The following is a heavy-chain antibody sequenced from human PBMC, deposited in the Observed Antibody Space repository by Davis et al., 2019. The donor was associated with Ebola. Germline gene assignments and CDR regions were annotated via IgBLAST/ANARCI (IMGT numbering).Heavy chain of an antibody. D-gene: IGHD1-1*01. J-gene: IGHJ4*02. V-gene: IGHV1-3*01. CDR2: VHGGNGNT. Sequence: ASVNVSCKASGFTLTNYAIHWVRQAPGQRLEWMGWVHGGNGNTKYSQRFQGRVTITTDTSTSTAYMEVGSLRSDDTAVDYCARAQFPTTSDHWGQGTLVTVSS. CDR1: GFTLTNYA. CDR3: ARAQFPTTSDH.